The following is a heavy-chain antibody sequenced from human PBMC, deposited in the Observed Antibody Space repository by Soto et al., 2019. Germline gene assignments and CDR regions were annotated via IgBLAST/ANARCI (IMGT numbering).Heavy chain of an antibody. CDR3: AMDVRGEYDY. V-gene: IGHV4-39*01. J-gene: IGHJ4*02. CDR2: IYYSGST. D-gene: IGHD3-10*02. Sequence: QLQLQESGPGLVKPSETLSLTCTVSGGSVSSSSYYWGWIRQPPGKGLEWIGSIYYSGSTYYNPSLKSRVTISVDTSKNQFSLKLSSVTAADTAVYYCAMDVRGEYDYWGQGTLVTVSS. CDR1: GGSVSSSSYY.